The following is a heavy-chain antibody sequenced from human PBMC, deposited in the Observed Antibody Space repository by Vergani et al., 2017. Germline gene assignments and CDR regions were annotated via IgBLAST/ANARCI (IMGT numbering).Heavy chain of an antibody. J-gene: IGHJ5*02. CDR1: GGSLSGYY. Sequence: QVQLQQWGAGLLKPSETLSLTCAVSGGSLSGYYWNWIRQSPGKGLEWIGYIYYSGSTYYNPSLKSRVTISVDTSKNQFSLKLSSVTAADTAVYYCARDLSDPYGEGNWFDPWGQGTLVTVSS. D-gene: IGHD4-17*01. CDR2: IYYSGST. V-gene: IGHV4-34*02. CDR3: ARDLSDPYGEGNWFDP.